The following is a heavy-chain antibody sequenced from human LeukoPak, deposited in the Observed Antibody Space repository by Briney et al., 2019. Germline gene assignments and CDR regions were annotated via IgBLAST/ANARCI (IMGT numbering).Heavy chain of an antibody. Sequence: PGGSLRLSCAASGFTFSSYVMSWVRQAPGKGLEWVAFIRYDGSNKYYADSVKGRFTISRDNSKNTLYLQMNSLRAEDTAVYYCAKDESGSPDYWGQGTLVTVSS. J-gene: IGHJ4*02. CDR2: IRYDGSNK. CDR1: GFTFSSYV. D-gene: IGHD1-26*01. CDR3: AKDESGSPDY. V-gene: IGHV3-30*02.